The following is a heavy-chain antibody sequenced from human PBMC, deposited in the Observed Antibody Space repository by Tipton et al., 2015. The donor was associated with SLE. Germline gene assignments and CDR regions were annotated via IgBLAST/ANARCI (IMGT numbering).Heavy chain of an antibody. CDR2: IYYRGST. CDR3: GSGEGLAAALFDY. V-gene: IGHV4-59*08. D-gene: IGHD6-13*01. Sequence: TLSLTCTVPGGSISSYYWSWIRQPPGKGLEWIWYIYYRGSTNYNPSLKSRVTISVDTSKNQFSLKLSTVTAADTAVHSCGSGEGLAAALFDYWGQGTLVTVSS. CDR1: GGSISSYY. J-gene: IGHJ4*02.